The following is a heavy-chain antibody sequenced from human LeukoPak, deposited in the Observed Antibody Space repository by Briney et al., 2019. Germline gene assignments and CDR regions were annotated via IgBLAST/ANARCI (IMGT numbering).Heavy chain of an antibody. CDR3: AKDLSSVFDALNI. Sequence: GGSLRLSCAASGFTFDDYAMHWVRQAPGKGLEWVSLISGDGATTYYAASVKGRFTISRVNKRNVLYLQMNNLKTEDTALFYCAKDLSSVFDALNIWGQGTLVTVSS. D-gene: IGHD3-10*01. V-gene: IGHV3-43*02. J-gene: IGHJ3*02. CDR2: ISGDGATT. CDR1: GFTFDDYA.